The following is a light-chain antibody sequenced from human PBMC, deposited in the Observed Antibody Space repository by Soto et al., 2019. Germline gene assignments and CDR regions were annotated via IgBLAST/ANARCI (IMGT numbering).Light chain of an antibody. V-gene: IGLV3-21*04. CDR2: YNR. CDR1: NIGSKS. Sequence: SYELTQPPSVSVAPGKTARIACGGNNIGSKSVHWYQQKPGQAPVLVIYYNRDRPSGIPERFSGSNSGNTATLTISRAEAGDEADYYCQVWDSSSDHVVFGGGTKLTVL. J-gene: IGLJ2*01. CDR3: QVWDSSSDHVV.